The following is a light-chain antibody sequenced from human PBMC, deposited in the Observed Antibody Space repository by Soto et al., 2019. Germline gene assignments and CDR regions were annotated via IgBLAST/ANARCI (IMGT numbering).Light chain of an antibody. V-gene: IGLV2-23*02. CDR1: SSDLGSYDL. CDR2: EVT. J-gene: IGLJ1*01. Sequence: QSVLTQPVSVSGSPGQSITISCTGTSSDLGSYDLVSWYQQHPGKAPKLMVYEVTKRPSGVSNRFSGSKSGNTASLTIPGLQAEDEADYSCSSYAGSGTFYVFGSGTKVTVL. CDR3: SSYAGSGTFYV.